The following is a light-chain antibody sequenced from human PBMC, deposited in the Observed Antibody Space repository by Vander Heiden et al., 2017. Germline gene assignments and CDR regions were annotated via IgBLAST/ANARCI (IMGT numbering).Light chain of an antibody. V-gene: IGKV1-39*01. CDR1: RNIGTS. Sequence: IQMTQPPSSLSASVGDRLTISCRASRNIGTSLSWFQQKPGKAPKLLIYDASAVLSGVPSRCSGSGSGTEFTLTITSLQAEDFATYYCQQRHSSLMWTFGQGTTVDMK. J-gene: IGKJ1*01. CDR2: DAS. CDR3: QQRHSSLMWT.